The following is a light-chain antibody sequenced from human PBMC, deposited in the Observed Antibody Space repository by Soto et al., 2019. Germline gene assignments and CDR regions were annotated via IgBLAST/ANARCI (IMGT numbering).Light chain of an antibody. CDR2: AAS. CDR1: QGIRND. J-gene: IGKJ1*01. V-gene: IGKV1-17*01. CDR3: LQHTNYPWT. Sequence: DIPMTQSPSSLSASVGDRVTITCRASQGIRNDLGWYQQKPGKAPKLLIFAASSLQSGAPSRFRGSGSGTEFSLTISSLQPEDFATYYCLQHTNYPWTFGQGTKVEIK.